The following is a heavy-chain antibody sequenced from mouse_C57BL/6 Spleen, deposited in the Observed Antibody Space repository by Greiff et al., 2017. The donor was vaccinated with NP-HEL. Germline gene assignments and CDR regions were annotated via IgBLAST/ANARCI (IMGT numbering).Heavy chain of an antibody. J-gene: IGHJ2*01. D-gene: IGHD1-1*01. CDR2: ISSGSSTI. Sequence: EVMLVESGGGLVNPGGSLKLSCAASGFTFSDYGMHWVRQAPEKGLEWVAYISSGSSTIYYADTVKGRFTISRDNAKNTLFLQMTSLRSEDTAMYYCARDYYGSSYYFDYWGQGTTLTVSS. V-gene: IGHV5-17*01. CDR3: ARDYYGSSYYFDY. CDR1: GFTFSDYG.